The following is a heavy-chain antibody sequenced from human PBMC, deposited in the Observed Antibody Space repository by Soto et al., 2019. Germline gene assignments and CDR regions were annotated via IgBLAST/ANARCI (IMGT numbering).Heavy chain of an antibody. J-gene: IGHJ5*02. CDR3: ARAVNSNLLFFDP. CDR2: MYYSGST. V-gene: IGHV4-59*01. CDR1: GGSISGYY. D-gene: IGHD4-4*01. Sequence: SETLSLTCTVSGGSISGYYWSWIRQSPGKGLEWIGYMYYSGSTNYNPSLKSRVTISLDTSKNLFSLKLNSVTAADTAVYYCARAVNSNLLFFDPWGQGTLVTVSS.